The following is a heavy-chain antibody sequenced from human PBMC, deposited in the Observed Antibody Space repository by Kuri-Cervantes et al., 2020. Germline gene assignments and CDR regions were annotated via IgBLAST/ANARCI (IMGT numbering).Heavy chain of an antibody. CDR1: GFTFSNYA. J-gene: IGHJ4*02. D-gene: IGHD6-13*01. Sequence: GESLKISCAASGFTFSNYAMSWVRQAPGKGLEWVAVIWYDGSNKYYADSVKGRFTISRDNSKNTLYLQMNSLRAEDTAVYYCARDLVAAAGPAFDYWGQGTLVTVSS. CDR2: IWYDGSNK. V-gene: IGHV3-33*08. CDR3: ARDLVAAAGPAFDY.